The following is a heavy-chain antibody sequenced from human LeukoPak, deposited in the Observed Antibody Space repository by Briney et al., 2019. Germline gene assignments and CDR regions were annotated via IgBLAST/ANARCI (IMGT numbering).Heavy chain of an antibody. V-gene: IGHV3-23*01. D-gene: IGHD4-17*01. CDR3: AKDQTPGATVTTAFDY. J-gene: IGHJ4*02. Sequence: PGGSLRLSCAASGFTFSSYGMSWVRQAPGKGLEWVSAISGSGGSTYYADSVKGRFTISRDNSKNTLYLQMNSLRAEDTAVYSCAKDQTPGATVTTAFDYWGQGTLVTVSS. CDR2: ISGSGGST. CDR1: GFTFSSYG.